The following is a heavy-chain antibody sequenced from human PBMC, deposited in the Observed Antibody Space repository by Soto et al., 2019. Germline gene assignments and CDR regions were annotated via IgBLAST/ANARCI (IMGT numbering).Heavy chain of an antibody. J-gene: IGHJ6*02. CDR2: IYQTGRT. D-gene: IGHD3-3*01. Sequence: QLQLQESGSGLVQPSQTLALTCTASGGSISTSGYSWTWIRQPPGGGLEWIGSIYQTGRTYVIPSLKSRVTMSLDKSKNQLSLNLTSVTAADTALYYCAREMTIFGVAPGGGGDVWGQGTTVTVSS. CDR3: AREMTIFGVAPGGGGDV. CDR1: GGSISTSGYS. V-gene: IGHV4-30-2*01.